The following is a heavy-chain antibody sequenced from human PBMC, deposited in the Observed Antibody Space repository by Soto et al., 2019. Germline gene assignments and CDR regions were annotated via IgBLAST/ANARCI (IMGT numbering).Heavy chain of an antibody. Sequence: QVQLVQSGAEVKKPGASVKVSCKASGYTFTSYGISWVRQAPGQGLEWMGWISAYNGNTNYAQKLQGRVTMTTDTSTSTAYMELRSLRSDDTAVYYCARLTYYYDSSGYYGGHYFDCWGQGTLVTVSS. CDR1: GYTFTSYG. J-gene: IGHJ4*02. CDR3: ARLTYYYDSSGYYGGHYFDC. CDR2: ISAYNGNT. D-gene: IGHD3-22*01. V-gene: IGHV1-18*01.